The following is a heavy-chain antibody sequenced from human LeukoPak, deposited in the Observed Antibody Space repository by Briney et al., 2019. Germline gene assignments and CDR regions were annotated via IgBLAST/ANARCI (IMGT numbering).Heavy chain of an antibody. Sequence: GGSLRLSCTASGFTFSSYWMSWVRQAPGKGLEWVANIKQDGSEKYYVDSVKGRFTISRDNAKNSLYLQMNSLRAEDTAVYYCARDSVAARPGYYYYMDVWGKGTTVTVSS. CDR1: GFTFSSYW. J-gene: IGHJ6*03. D-gene: IGHD6-6*01. CDR2: IKQDGSEK. CDR3: ARDSVAARPGYYYYMDV. V-gene: IGHV3-7*01.